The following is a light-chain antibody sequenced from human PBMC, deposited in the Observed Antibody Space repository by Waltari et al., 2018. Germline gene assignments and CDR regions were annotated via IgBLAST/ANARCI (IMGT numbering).Light chain of an antibody. CDR1: QSISSW. V-gene: IGKV1-5*03. CDR2: KAS. CDR3: QQYNSYQYT. J-gene: IGKJ2*01. Sequence: DIQMTQSPSTLSASVGDRVTITCRASQSISSWLAWYQQKPGKAPKLLIYKASSLESGVPSRCSGSGSGTEFTLTISSLQPDDFATYYCQQYNSYQYTFGQGTKLEIK.